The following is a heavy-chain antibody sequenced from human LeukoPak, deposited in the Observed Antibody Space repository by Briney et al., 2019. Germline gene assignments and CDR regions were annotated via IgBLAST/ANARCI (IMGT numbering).Heavy chain of an antibody. CDR2: IYYSGST. D-gene: IGHD4-17*01. V-gene: IGHV4-61*01. J-gene: IGHJ4*02. CDR1: GGSVNSGSYY. CDR3: ARTGSTVTMLYPFDH. Sequence: PSETLSLTCTVSGGSVNSGSYYWSWIRQPPGKGLEWIGYIYYSGSTNYNPSLKSRVSISVDTSKNQFSLKLSSVTAADTAVYYCARTGSTVTMLYPFDHWGQGTLVTVSS.